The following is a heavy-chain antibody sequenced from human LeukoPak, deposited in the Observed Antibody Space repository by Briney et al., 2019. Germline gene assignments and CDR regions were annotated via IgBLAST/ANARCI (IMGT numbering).Heavy chain of an antibody. CDR1: GFTFSSYS. J-gene: IGHJ6*02. D-gene: IGHD2-2*01. Sequence: PGGSLRLSCAASGFTFSSYSMNWVRQAPGKGLEWVSSISSSSSYIYYADSVKGRFTISRDNSKNTVYLQMNSLRAEDTAVYYCARGYCSSTSCYYDYYYGMDVWGQGTTVTVSS. V-gene: IGHV3-21*01. CDR3: ARGYCSSTSCYYDYYYGMDV. CDR2: ISSSSSYI.